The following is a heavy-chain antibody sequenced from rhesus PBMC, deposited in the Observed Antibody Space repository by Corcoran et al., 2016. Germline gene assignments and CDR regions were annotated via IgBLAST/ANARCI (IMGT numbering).Heavy chain of an antibody. D-gene: IGHD6-13*01. J-gene: IGHJ4*01. CDR2: IYWDDDK. CDR3: ARGQYTNWYYFDY. CDR1: GFSPTTTGMG. V-gene: IGHV2-174*01. Sequence: QVTLKESGPALVKPTQTLTLTCTFSGFSPTTTGMGVGWLRQPPGKSLECLALIYWDDDKRSSTSLQSRLTVSKDTSKNQVVLTMTNMDPVDTATYYCARGQYTNWYYFDYWGQGVLVTVSS.